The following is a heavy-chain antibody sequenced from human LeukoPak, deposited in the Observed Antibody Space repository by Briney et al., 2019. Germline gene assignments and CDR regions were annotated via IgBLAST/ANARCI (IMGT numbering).Heavy chain of an antibody. CDR2: IRGNADTT. CDR1: GFIFSNYG. Sequence: PGGSLRLSCAASGFIFSNYGMSWVRQAPGKGLEWVSGIRGNADTTYYADSVKGRFTISRDNSKNSLFLHMNSLRAQDTAVYYCAKDKYGDYDDAFDIWGQGTMVTVSS. D-gene: IGHD4-17*01. J-gene: IGHJ3*02. CDR3: AKDKYGDYDDAFDI. V-gene: IGHV3-23*01.